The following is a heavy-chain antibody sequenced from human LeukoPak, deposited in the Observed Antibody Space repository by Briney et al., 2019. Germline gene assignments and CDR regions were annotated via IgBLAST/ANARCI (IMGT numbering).Heavy chain of an antibody. V-gene: IGHV4-39*01. Sequence: SETLSLTCTVSGGSISSSSYYWGWIRKPPGKGLEWIGSIYYSGSTYYDPSLKSRVTISVDTSKNQFSLKLSSVTAADTAVYYCASEKDCSGGSCPFDYWGQGTLVTVSS. J-gene: IGHJ4*02. CDR3: ASEKDCSGGSCPFDY. D-gene: IGHD2-15*01. CDR1: GGSISSSSYY. CDR2: IYYSGST.